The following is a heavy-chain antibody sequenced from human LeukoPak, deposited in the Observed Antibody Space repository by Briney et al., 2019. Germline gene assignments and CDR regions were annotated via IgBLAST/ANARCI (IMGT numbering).Heavy chain of an antibody. CDR1: GFTFSTYW. CDR2: INQDGSDK. CDR3: AKDGLRVRRIWLAPYYYYYYMDV. J-gene: IGHJ6*03. Sequence: PGGSLRLSCAASGFTFSTYWMTWVRQAPGKGLEWVANINQDGSDKYSVDSVKGRFTISRDNAKNSLYLQMNSLRAEDTAVYYCAKDGLRVRRIWLAPYYYYYYMDVWGKGTTVTISS. D-gene: IGHD6-19*01. V-gene: IGHV3-7*01.